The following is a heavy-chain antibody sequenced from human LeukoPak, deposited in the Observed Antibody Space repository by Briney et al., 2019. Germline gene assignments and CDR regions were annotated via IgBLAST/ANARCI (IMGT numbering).Heavy chain of an antibody. D-gene: IGHD2-2*01. CDR1: GGSISSSSYF. V-gene: IGHV4-39*07. Sequence: SETLSLTCTVSGGSISSSSYFWGWIRQPPGKGLEWIGSIYYRGSACYNPSLKSRVTISLDTSKNQFSLKLSSVTAADTAVYYCAVVVPAARFDIWGQGTMVTVSS. CDR2: IYYRGSA. J-gene: IGHJ3*02. CDR3: AVVVPAARFDI.